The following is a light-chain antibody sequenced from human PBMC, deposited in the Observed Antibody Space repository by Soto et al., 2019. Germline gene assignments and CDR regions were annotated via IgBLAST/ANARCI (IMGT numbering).Light chain of an antibody. CDR3: QQYGSSPQYT. CDR2: GAS. CDR1: QSVSSSY. V-gene: IGKV3-20*01. J-gene: IGKJ2*01. Sequence: EIVLTQSPGTLSLSPGERATLSCRASQSVSSSYLAWYQQKPGQAPRLLIYGASSRATGIPDRFSGSGSGTDFTLTISRLEPEDFAVYYCQQYGSSPQYTYSPGTKLEIK.